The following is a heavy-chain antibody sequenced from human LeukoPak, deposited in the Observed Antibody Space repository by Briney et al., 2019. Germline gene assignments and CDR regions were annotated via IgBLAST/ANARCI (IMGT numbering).Heavy chain of an antibody. Sequence: GESLRLSCAASGFTFSSYAMSWVRQAPGKGLEWVSAISGSGGSTYYADSMKGRFTISRDNSKNTLYLQMNSLRAEDTAVYYCAKEGYVSWGAYFDYWGQGTLVTVSS. J-gene: IGHJ4*02. V-gene: IGHV3-23*01. D-gene: IGHD3-16*01. CDR2: ISGSGGST. CDR1: GFTFSSYA. CDR3: AKEGYVSWGAYFDY.